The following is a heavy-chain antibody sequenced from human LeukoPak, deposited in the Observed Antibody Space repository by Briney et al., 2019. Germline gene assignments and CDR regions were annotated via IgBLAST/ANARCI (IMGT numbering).Heavy chain of an antibody. CDR1: GGSFSGYY. J-gene: IGHJ4*02. CDR3: ARSSYGSGRYGPQFDY. CDR2: INHSGST. Sequence: SETLSLTCAVYGGSFSGYYWSWIRQPPGKGLEWIGEINHSGSTNYNPSLKSRVTISVDTSKNQFSLKLSSVTAADTAVYYCARSSYGSGRYGPQFDYWGQGTLVTVSS. D-gene: IGHD3-10*01. V-gene: IGHV4-34*01.